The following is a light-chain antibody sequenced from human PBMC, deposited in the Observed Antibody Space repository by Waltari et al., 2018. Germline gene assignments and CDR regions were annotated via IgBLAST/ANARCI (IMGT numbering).Light chain of an antibody. J-gene: IGLJ3*02. CDR1: NSNIGSNY. V-gene: IGLV1-51*01. CDR3: STWDKTLNGWV. Sequence: QPVLTPSASLSAAPGQKVTISCSGTNSNIGSNYVAWYQHLPGAAPKLLIFDNDQRPSGIPERCSGSKSGTSGTLDISGLQTGDEADYYCSTWDKTLNGWVFGGGTKLTVL. CDR2: DND.